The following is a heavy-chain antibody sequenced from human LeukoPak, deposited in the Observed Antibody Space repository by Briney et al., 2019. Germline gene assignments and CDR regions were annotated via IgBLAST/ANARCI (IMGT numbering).Heavy chain of an antibody. Sequence: PSETLSPTCTVSGGSISSYYWNWIRQPPGKGLEWIGYIYYSGSTNYNPSLKSRVTISVDTSKNQFSLKLSSVTAADTAVYYCARLAAGRWFDPWGQGTLVTVSS. CDR2: IYYSGST. D-gene: IGHD6-13*01. J-gene: IGHJ5*02. CDR1: GGSISSYY. V-gene: IGHV4-59*08. CDR3: ARLAAGRWFDP.